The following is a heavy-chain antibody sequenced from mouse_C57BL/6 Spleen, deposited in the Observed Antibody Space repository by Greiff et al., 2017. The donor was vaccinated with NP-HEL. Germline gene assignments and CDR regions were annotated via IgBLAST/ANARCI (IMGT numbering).Heavy chain of an antibody. V-gene: IGHV1-80*01. CDR1: GYAFSSYW. Sequence: VKLVESGAELVKPGASVKISCKASGYAFSSYWMNWVKQRPGKGLEWIGQIYPGDGDTNYNGKFKGKATLTADKSSSTAYMQLSSLTSEDSAVYICARSEDGACSGGYYHAMDDWGKGTSVTVSS. CDR3: ARSEDGACSGGYYHAMDD. D-gene: IGHD1-1*01. J-gene: IGHJ4*01. CDR2: IYPGDGDT.